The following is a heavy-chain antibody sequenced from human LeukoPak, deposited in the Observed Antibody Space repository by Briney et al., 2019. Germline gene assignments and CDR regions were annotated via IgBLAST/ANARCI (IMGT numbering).Heavy chain of an antibody. V-gene: IGHV3-23*01. D-gene: IGHD3-9*01. CDR3: AKWGDYDVLAGYYVSDY. J-gene: IGHJ4*02. Sequence: GGSLRLSCAASGFTFSSYAMSWVRQAPGKGLEWVSAITGSGGNTYYADSVKGRFTISRDNSKNTVFLQMNSLRAEDTAVYYCAKWGDYDVLAGYYVSDYWGQGTLVTVSS. CDR1: GFTFSSYA. CDR2: ITGSGGNT.